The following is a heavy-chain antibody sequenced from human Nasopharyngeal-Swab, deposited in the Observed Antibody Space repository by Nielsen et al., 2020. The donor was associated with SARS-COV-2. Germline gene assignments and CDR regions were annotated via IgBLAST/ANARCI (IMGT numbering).Heavy chain of an antibody. Sequence: GGSLRLSCKGSGYSFTSNWIGWVRQMPGKGLEWIGIIYPGDSDTRYSPPFQGQATISADKSISTAYLHWSSLKASDTAMYYCARHEGYTSSWDWGQGTLVTVSS. V-gene: IGHV5-51*01. J-gene: IGHJ4*02. CDR2: IYPGDSDT. CDR3: ARHEGYTSSWD. CDR1: GYSFTSNW. D-gene: IGHD6-13*01.